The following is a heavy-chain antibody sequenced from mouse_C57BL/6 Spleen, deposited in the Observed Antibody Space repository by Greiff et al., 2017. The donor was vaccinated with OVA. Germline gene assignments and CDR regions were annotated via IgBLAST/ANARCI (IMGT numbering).Heavy chain of an antibody. J-gene: IGHJ4*01. V-gene: IGHV6-3*01. CDR2: IRLKSDNYAT. CDR1: GFTFSNYW. D-gene: IGHD1-1*01. CDR3: TVGSSFYYAMDY. Sequence: EVKLVESGGGLVQPGGSMKLSCVASGFTFSNYWMNWVRQSPEKGLEWVAQIRLKSDNYATHYAESVKGRFTISRDDSKSSVYLQMNNLRAEDTGIYYCTVGSSFYYAMDYWGQGTSVTVSS.